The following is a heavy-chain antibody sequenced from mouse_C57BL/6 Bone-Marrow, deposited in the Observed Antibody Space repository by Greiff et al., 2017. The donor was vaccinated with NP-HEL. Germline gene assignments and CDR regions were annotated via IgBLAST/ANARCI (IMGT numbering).Heavy chain of an antibody. CDR1: GYTFTDYY. CDR2: INPNNGGT. Sequence: EVQLQQSGPELVKPGASVKISCKASGYTFTDYYMNWVKQSHGKSLEWIGDINPNNGGTSYNQKFKGKATLTVDKSSSTAYMELRSLTSEDSAVYYCAGRNPYYFDYWGQGTTLTVSS. V-gene: IGHV1-26*01. CDR3: AGRNPYYFDY. J-gene: IGHJ2*01. D-gene: IGHD2-1*01.